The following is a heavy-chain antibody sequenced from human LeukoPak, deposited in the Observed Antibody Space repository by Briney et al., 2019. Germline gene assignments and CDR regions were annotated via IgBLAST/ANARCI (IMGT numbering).Heavy chain of an antibody. CDR3: ARQNDFRLDY. Sequence: GESLKISCKGSGYSFTSYWIAWVRQMPGKGLEWMGIIYPGDSDTRYSPSLQGQVTISVDTSIGTAYLQWSSLKASDTAIYYCARQNDFRLDYWGQGTLVTVSS. CDR1: GYSFTSYW. D-gene: IGHD3-3*01. J-gene: IGHJ4*02. CDR2: IYPGDSDT. V-gene: IGHV5-51*01.